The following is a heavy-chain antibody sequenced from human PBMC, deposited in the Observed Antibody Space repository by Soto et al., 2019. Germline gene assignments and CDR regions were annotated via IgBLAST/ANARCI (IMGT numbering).Heavy chain of an antibody. CDR1: GFTFSSYG. J-gene: IGHJ4*02. V-gene: IGHV3-30*03. CDR2: ISYDGSNK. D-gene: IGHD6-19*01. CDR3: ATTLKAVAGLFDY. Sequence: GGSLRLSCAASGFTFSSYGMHWVRQAPGKGLEWVAVISYDGSNKYYADSVKGRFTISRDNSKNTLYLQMNSLRAEDTAVYYCATTLKAVAGLFDYWGQGTLVTVSS.